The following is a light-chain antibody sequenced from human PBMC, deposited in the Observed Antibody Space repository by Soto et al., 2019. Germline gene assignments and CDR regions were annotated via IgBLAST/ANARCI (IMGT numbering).Light chain of an antibody. V-gene: IGKV3-20*01. J-gene: IGKJ1*01. Sequence: EIVMTQSPGTLSVSPGERATLSCRASQSVNSHLAWYQQKPGQAPRLLISDASDRATGIPDRFSGSGSETDFTLTISRLVPEDFAVYYCQQYGDSPVTFGQGTKVDIK. CDR3: QQYGDSPVT. CDR2: DAS. CDR1: QSVNSH.